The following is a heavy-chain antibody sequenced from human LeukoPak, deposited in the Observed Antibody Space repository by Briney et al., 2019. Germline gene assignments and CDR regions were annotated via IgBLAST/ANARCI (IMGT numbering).Heavy chain of an antibody. Sequence: SETLSLTCTVSGGSISSSSYYWGWIRQPPGKGLEWIGSIYYSGSTFYNPSLKSRVTISVDTSKNQFSLKLSSVTAADTAVYYCARLGGNSGLDYWGQGTLVTVSS. J-gene: IGHJ4*02. CDR3: ARLGGNSGLDY. D-gene: IGHD4-23*01. CDR1: GGSISSSSYY. CDR2: IYYSGST. V-gene: IGHV4-39*01.